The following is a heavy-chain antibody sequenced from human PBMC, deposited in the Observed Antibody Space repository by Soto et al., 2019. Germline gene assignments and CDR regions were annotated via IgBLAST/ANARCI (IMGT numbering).Heavy chain of an antibody. J-gene: IGHJ4*02. Sequence: VQLLESGGGLVHLGGSLNLSCAASGFTFRYYAMTWVGRAPGKGLEWLSSITGRGDETFYMDSVKGRFTISRDNAKNTLYLHMSSLRADYTATYFCPRAYNELARLDQFKFWGLGTLVTVSS. CDR1: GFTFRYYA. V-gene: IGHV3-23*01. D-gene: IGHD1-20*01. CDR3: PRAYNELARLDQFKF. CDR2: ITGRGDET.